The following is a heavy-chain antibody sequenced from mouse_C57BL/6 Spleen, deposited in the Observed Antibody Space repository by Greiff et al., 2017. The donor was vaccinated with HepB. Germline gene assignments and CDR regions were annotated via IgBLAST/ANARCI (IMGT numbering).Heavy chain of an antibody. CDR3: TRNYGSSYYAMDY. J-gene: IGHJ4*01. Sequence: VQLVESGAELVRPGASVTLSCKASGYTFTDYEMHWVKQTPVHGLEWIGAIDPETGGTAYNQKFKGKAILTADKSSSTAYMELRSLTSEDSAVYYCTRNYGSSYYAMDYWGQGPSVTVSS. V-gene: IGHV1-15*01. D-gene: IGHD1-1*01. CDR2: IDPETGGT. CDR1: GYTFTDYE.